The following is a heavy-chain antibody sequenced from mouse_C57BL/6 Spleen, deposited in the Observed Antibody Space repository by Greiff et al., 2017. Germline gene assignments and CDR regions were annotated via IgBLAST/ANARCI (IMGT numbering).Heavy chain of an antibody. D-gene: IGHD2-5*01. Sequence: EVNVVESGAELVRPGASVKLSCTASGFNIKDYYMHWVKQRPEQGLEWIGRIDPEDGDTEYAPKFQGKATMTADPSSNTAYLQLSSLTSEDTAVYYCTTCYSTSWYFDVWGTGTTVTVSS. CDR2: IDPEDGDT. V-gene: IGHV14-1*01. J-gene: IGHJ1*03. CDR1: GFNIKDYY. CDR3: TTCYSTSWYFDV.